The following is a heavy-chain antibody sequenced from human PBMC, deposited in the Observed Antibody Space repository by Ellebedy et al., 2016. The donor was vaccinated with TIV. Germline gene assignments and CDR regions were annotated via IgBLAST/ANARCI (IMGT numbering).Heavy chain of an antibody. CDR3: ASGPLAGTSSEYYYGMVD. CDR1: GVTFA. CDR2: IIPVFGTT. D-gene: IGHD2-15*01. Sequence: SVKVSCXASGVTFAISWVRQAPGQGLEWMGGIIPVFGTTNYAQKFQGRVTITADESTSTVYMELSSLRSEDTAVYYCASGPLAGTSSEYYYGMVDWGQGTTVTVSS. V-gene: IGHV1-69*13. J-gene: IGHJ6*02.